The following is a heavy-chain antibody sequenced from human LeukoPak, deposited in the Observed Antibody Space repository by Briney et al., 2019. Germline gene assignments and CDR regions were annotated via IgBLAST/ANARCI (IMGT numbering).Heavy chain of an antibody. V-gene: IGHV4-4*02. J-gene: IGHJ4*02. CDR1: GGSISSSNW. Sequence: SETLSLTCAVSGGSISSSNWWSWVRQPPGKGLEWIGEIYHSGSTNYNPSLKSRVTISVDKSKNQFSLKLSSVTAADTAVYYCARANQWELLPFDYWGQGTLVTVSS. CDR2: IYHSGST. D-gene: IGHD1-26*01. CDR3: ARANQWELLPFDY.